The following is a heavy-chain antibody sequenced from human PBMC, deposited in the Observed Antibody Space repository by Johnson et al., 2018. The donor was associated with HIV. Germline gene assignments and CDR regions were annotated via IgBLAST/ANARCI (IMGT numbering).Heavy chain of an antibody. CDR1: AFTFDDHG. D-gene: IGHD6-25*01. V-gene: IGHV3-20*04. CDR2: INWNGGST. Sequence: VQLVESGGGVVRPGGSLRLSCAASAFTFDDHGMSRVRQAPGKGLEWVSGINWNGGSTGYADSVKGRFTISRDNAKNTLYLQMNSLRAEDTAVYFCAKALSIAATPYAFDIWGQGTMVTVSS. CDR3: AKALSIAATPYAFDI. J-gene: IGHJ3*02.